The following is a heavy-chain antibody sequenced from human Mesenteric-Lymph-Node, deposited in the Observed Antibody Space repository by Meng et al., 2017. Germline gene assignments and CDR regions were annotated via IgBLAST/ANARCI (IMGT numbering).Heavy chain of an antibody. V-gene: IGHV3-30*01. CDR2: ISDDGSNI. CDR1: GFTFSSYA. Sequence: GGSLRLSCAASGFTFSSYAMRWVRQAPGKGLEWVAVISDDGSNIKYADSVKGRFTISRDSSKNTLYLEMKSLRPEDTSVYYCAREAWMSGSPADFWGQGTLVTVSS. CDR3: AREAWMSGSPADF. D-gene: IGHD3-10*01. J-gene: IGHJ4*02.